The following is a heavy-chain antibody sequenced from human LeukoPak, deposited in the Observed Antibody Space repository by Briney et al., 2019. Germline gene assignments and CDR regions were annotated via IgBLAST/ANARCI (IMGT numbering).Heavy chain of an antibody. V-gene: IGHV3-74*01. CDR2: INSDGSST. CDR1: GFTFSSYW. D-gene: IGHD6-6*01. Sequence: GGSLRLSCAASGFTFSSYWMHWVRQAPGKGLVWVSRINSDGSSTSYADSVKGRFTISTDNAKNTLYLQMNSLRAEDTAVYYCARRYSSSHLDYWGQGTLVTVSS. CDR3: ARRYSSSHLDY. J-gene: IGHJ4*02.